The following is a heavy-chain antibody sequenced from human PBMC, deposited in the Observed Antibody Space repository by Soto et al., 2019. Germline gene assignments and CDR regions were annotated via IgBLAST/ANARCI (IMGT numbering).Heavy chain of an antibody. J-gene: IGHJ4*02. CDR1: GGSISSSNW. V-gene: IGHV4-4*02. CDR3: ARDNYRSGGWYDY. Sequence: SETLSLTCAVSGGSISSSNWWSWVRQPPGKGLEWIGEIYHSGSTNYNPSLKSRVTISVDKSKNQFSLKLSSVTAADTAVYYCARDNYRSGGWYDYWGQGTLVTVSS. CDR2: IYHSGST. D-gene: IGHD6-19*01.